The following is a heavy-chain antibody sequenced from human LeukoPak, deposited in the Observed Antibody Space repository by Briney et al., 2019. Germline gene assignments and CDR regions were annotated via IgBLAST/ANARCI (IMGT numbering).Heavy chain of an antibody. D-gene: IGHD5-24*01. Sequence: GGSLRLSCAASGFTLSSYAMHWVRQAPGKGLEWVAVISYDGSNKYYADSVKGRFTISRDNSKNTLYLQMNSLRAEDTAVYYCARLAQFYGMDVWGKGTTVTVSS. CDR2: ISYDGSNK. CDR1: GFTLSSYA. CDR3: ARLAQFYGMDV. V-gene: IGHV3-30*04. J-gene: IGHJ6*04.